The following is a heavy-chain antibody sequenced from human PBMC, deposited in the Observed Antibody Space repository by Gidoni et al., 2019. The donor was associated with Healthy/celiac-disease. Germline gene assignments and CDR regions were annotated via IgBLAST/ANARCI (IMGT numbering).Heavy chain of an antibody. CDR3: AKAGDYYYYYMDV. J-gene: IGHJ6*03. D-gene: IGHD6-13*01. Sequence: EVQLVQYGAEVNKHGESLKISCKGSGHSFTSYWIGWVRQMPGKVLEWMGIIYPGDSDTRYSPSVQGQVTISADKSISTGYLQWSSLKASDTAMYYCAKAGDYYYYYMDVWGKGTTVTVSS. V-gene: IGHV5-51*01. CDR2: IYPGDSDT. CDR1: GHSFTSYW.